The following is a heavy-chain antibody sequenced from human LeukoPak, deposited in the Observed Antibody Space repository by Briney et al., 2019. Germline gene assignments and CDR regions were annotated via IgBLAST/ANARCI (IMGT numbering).Heavy chain of an antibody. Sequence: GGSLRLSCAASGFTFSSYSMNWVRQAPGKGLEWVSSISSSSSYIYYADSVKGRFTISRDNAKNSLYLQMNSLRAEDTAVYYCARGPPRTYYDFWSGYLLCDYWGQGTLVTVSS. CDR1: GFTFSSYS. D-gene: IGHD3-3*01. CDR2: ISSSSSYI. V-gene: IGHV3-21*01. J-gene: IGHJ4*02. CDR3: ARGPPRTYYDFWSGYLLCDY.